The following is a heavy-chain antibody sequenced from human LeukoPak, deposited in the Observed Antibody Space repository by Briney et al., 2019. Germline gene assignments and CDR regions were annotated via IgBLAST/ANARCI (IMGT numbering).Heavy chain of an antibody. D-gene: IGHD2-21*02. J-gene: IGHJ5*02. CDR3: ARQREYCGGDCYPNWFDP. Sequence: RSETLSLTCTVSGGSISSYYWSWLRQPPGKGLEWIGYIYYSGSTNYNPSLKSRFTISVDTSKSQFSLKLSSVTAADTAVYYCARQREYCGGDCYPNWFDPWGQGTLVTVSS. CDR1: GGSISSYY. V-gene: IGHV4-59*08. CDR2: IYYSGST.